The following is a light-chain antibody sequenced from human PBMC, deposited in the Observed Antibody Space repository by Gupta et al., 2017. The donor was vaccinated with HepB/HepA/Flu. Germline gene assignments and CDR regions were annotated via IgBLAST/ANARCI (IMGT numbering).Light chain of an antibody. Sequence: SYELTQPHSVSVALGPTARSTCRGHNVGSKNVHWYQQKPGQAPLLVIYRVSNRHSEIPERFSGSNSVNTATLTITRAQAGDEADYYCQLWDNTTDHVVFGGGTKLTVL. CDR2: RVS. CDR1: NVGSKN. J-gene: IGLJ2*01. CDR3: QLWDNTTDHVV. V-gene: IGLV3-9*01.